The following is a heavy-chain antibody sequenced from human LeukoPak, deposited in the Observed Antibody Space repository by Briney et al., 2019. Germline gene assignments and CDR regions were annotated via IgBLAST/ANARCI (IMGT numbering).Heavy chain of an antibody. CDR2: IIPIFGTA. V-gene: IGHV1-69*05. CDR3: ARGRYSSSWYLVGNWFDP. CDR1: GGTFSSYA. Sequence: PGSSVKVSCKASGGTFSSYAISWVRQAPGQGLEWIGRIIPIFGTANYAQKFQGRVTITTDESTSTAYMELSSLRSEDTAVYYCARGRYSSSWYLVGNWFDPWGQGTLVTVSS. J-gene: IGHJ5*02. D-gene: IGHD6-13*01.